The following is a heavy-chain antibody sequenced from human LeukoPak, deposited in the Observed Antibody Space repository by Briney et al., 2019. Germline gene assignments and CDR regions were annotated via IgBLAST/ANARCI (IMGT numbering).Heavy chain of an antibody. V-gene: IGHV7-4-1*01. D-gene: IGHD3-22*01. Sequence: ASVEVSCKASGYTFTRNTINWVRQAPGQGLEWMGWVNTNTGNPTYAQGFTGRFVFSSDTSVSTVYLQIGSLKAEDTAVYYCVTNFDSSGYFGYWGQGTLVTVSS. J-gene: IGHJ4*02. CDR3: VTNFDSSGYFGY. CDR1: GYTFTRNT. CDR2: VNTNTGNP.